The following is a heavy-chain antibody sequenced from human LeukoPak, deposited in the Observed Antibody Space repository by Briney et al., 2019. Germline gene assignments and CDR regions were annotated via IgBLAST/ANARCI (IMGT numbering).Heavy chain of an antibody. CDR2: IWYDGSNK. V-gene: IGHV3-33*06. CDR1: GFTFSSYG. J-gene: IGHJ5*02. CDR3: AKDRFTMVRGVIPWFDP. D-gene: IGHD3-10*01. Sequence: PGGSLRLSCAASGFTFSSYGMHWVRQAPGKGLEWVAVIWYDGSNKYYADFVKGRFTISRDNSKNTLYLQMNSLRAEDTAVYYCAKDRFTMVRGVIPWFDPWGQGTLVTVSS.